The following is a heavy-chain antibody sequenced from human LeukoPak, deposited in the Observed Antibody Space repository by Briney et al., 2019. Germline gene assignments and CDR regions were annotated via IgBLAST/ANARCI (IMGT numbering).Heavy chain of an antibody. CDR2: ISGSGGST. J-gene: IGHJ6*03. D-gene: IGHD3-10*01. Sequence: PGGSLRLSCAASGFTFSNYAMNWVRQAPGKGLEWVSAISGSGGSTYYADSVKGRFTISRDNSKNTLYLQMNSLRAEDTAVYYCAKGSIGSFYYYYYYMDVWGKGTTVTVSS. CDR3: AKGSIGSFYYYYYYMDV. CDR1: GFTFSNYA. V-gene: IGHV3-23*01.